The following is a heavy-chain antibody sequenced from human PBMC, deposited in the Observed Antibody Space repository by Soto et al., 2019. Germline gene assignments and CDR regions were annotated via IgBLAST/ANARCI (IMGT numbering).Heavy chain of an antibody. J-gene: IGHJ4*02. CDR3: ARCQGRDQYYDFWSGYYGNFDY. D-gene: IGHD3-3*01. CDR1: GYSFTSYW. V-gene: IGHV5-51*01. Sequence: PGESLKISCKGSGYSFTSYWIGWVRQMPGKGLEWMGIIYPGDSDTRYSPSFQGQVTISADKSISTAYLQWSSLKASDTAMYYCARCQGRDQYYDFWSGYYGNFDYWGQGTLVTVSS. CDR2: IYPGDSDT.